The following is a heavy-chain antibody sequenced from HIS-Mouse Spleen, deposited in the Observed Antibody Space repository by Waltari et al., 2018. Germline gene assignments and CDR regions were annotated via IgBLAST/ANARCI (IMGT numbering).Heavy chain of an antibody. V-gene: IGHV3-33*06. CDR3: AKDLARKDSGYDAFDI. Sequence: QVQLVESGGGVVQPGRSLRLSCAASGFTFSSYGMHWVRQAPGKGLEWVVVIWDDGSNKYYADSVKGRFTISRDNSKNTLYLQMNSLRAEDTAVYYCAKDLARKDSGYDAFDIWGQGTMVTVSS. CDR2: IWDDGSNK. J-gene: IGHJ3*02. D-gene: IGHD5-12*01. CDR1: GFTFSSYG.